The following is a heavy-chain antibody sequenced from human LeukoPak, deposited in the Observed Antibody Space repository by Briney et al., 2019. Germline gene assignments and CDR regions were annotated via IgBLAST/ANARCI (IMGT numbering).Heavy chain of an antibody. D-gene: IGHD6-13*01. J-gene: IGHJ4*02. CDR2: IYSSGNT. CDR3: ARGIAAVGLVGVFDC. V-gene: IGHV3-66*01. CDR1: GFSISSNH. Sequence: GGSLRLSCAASGFSISSNHMSWVRQAPGKGLEWVSVIYSSGNTHYADSVKGRFTISRDNSKNTLYLQMNSLRAEDTAVYYCARGIAAVGLVGVFDCRGQGTLVTVSS.